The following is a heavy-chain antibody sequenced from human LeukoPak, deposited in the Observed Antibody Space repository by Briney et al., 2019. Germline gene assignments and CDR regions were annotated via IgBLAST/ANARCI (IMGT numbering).Heavy chain of an antibody. J-gene: IGHJ4*02. D-gene: IGHD2-21*01. CDR2: ISGSGDAT. V-gene: IGHV3-23*01. CDR1: KFNFA. Sequence: PGGSLRLSCAASKFNFAMSWVRQTADKRLEWVSAISGSGDATFYTDSVKGRFTISRDNSKNTLYLQMNNLRVEDTAVYYCAKIPQVATVSVPNFDHWGQGTLVTVSS. CDR3: AKIPQVATVSVPNFDH.